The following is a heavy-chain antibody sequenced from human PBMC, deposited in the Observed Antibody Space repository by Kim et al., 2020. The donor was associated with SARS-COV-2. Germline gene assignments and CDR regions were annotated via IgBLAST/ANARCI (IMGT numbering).Heavy chain of an antibody. CDR2: ISGSGGST. CDR3: AGAPPPFLEWLSRHWAYYYYGMDV. Sequence: GGSLKLSCAASGFTFSSYAMSWVRQAPGKGLEWVSAISGSGGSTYYADSVKGRFTISRDNSKNTLYLQMNSLRAEDTAVYYCAGAPPPFLEWLSRHWAYYYYGMDVWGQGTTVTVSS. J-gene: IGHJ6*02. D-gene: IGHD3-3*02. CDR1: GFTFSSYA. V-gene: IGHV3-23*01.